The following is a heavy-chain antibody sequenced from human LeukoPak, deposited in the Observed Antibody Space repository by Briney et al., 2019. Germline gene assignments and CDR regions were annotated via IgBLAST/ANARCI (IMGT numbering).Heavy chain of an antibody. D-gene: IGHD4-23*01. CDR3: AKFSPYGGNSY. J-gene: IGHJ4*02. CDR1: GGSISSSN. V-gene: IGHV3-23*01. CDR2: ISGNGAAT. Sequence: GTLSLTCAVSGGSISSSNWWSWVRQPPGKGLEWVSAISGNGAATFYADSVKGRFTISRDNSKNTLYLQMNSLKVEDTALYYCAKFSPYGGNSYWGQGTLVTVSS.